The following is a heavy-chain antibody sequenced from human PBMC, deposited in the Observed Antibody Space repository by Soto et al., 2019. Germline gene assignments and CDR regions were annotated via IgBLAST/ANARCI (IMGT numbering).Heavy chain of an antibody. Sequence: GGSLRLSCAASGFTFSSYGMHWVRQAPGKGLEWVAVIWYDGSNKYYADSVKGRFTISRDNSKNTLYLQMNSLRAEDTAVYYCARDRLSIAAESLDFQFDYWGQGTLVTVSS. CDR3: ARDRLSIAAESLDFQFDY. CDR1: GFTFSSYG. V-gene: IGHV3-33*01. D-gene: IGHD6-13*01. CDR2: IWYDGSNK. J-gene: IGHJ4*02.